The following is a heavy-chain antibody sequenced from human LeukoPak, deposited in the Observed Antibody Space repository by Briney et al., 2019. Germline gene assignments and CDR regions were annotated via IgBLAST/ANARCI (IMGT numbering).Heavy chain of an antibody. CDR2: ISSSSSYI. CDR3: ASRPSGYGASGY. CDR1: GFTFSSYS. Sequence: GGSLRLSCAASGFTFSSYSMNWVRQAPGKGLEWVSSISSSSSYIYYAASVKGRFTISRDNAKNSLYLQMNCLRAEDTAVYYCASRPSGYGASGYWGQGTLVTVSS. J-gene: IGHJ4*02. D-gene: IGHD5-12*01. V-gene: IGHV3-21*01.